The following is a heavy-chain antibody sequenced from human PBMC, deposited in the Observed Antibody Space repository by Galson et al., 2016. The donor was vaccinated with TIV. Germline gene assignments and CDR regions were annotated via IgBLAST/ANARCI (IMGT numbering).Heavy chain of an antibody. D-gene: IGHD3-10*01. V-gene: IGHV1-69*02. Sequence: SVKVSCKASGGTFSSYSVSWVRQAPGQGLEWMGRIIPMVGMTNYAQKFQGRVTITADESTDTAYVELNSLTSEDTAVYYCARATNYYDNWFDPWGQGTLVTVSS. CDR1: GGTFSSYS. CDR3: ARATNYYDNWFDP. J-gene: IGHJ5*02. CDR2: IIPMVGMT.